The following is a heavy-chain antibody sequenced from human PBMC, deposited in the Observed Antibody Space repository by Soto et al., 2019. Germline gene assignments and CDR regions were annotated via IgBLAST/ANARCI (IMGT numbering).Heavy chain of an antibody. D-gene: IGHD4-17*01. CDR1: NASISASSYF. V-gene: IGHV4-39*01. CDR2: IYYRGTT. Sequence: SETLSLTCTVSNASISASSYFWDWIRQPPGKGLEWIGNIYYRGTTYYNPSLKSRVTMSVDTSKNRFSLNLSSVTAADTAVYYCARHDTVTNSHINWFDPWGQGTLVTVSS. CDR3: ARHDTVTNSHINWFDP. J-gene: IGHJ5*02.